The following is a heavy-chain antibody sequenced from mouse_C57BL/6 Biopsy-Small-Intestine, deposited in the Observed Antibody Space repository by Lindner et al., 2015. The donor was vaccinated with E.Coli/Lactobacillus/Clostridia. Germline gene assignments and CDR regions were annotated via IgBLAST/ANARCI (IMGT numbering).Heavy chain of an antibody. CDR3: ARRGGVYGYYFEY. Sequence: VQLQESGPELVKPGASVKLSCKASGYTFTSYDINWVKQRPGQGLEWIGWIYPRDGSTKYNEKFKGKATLTVDTSSSTAYMELSSLTTEDSAIYYCARRGGVYGYYFEYWGQGTTLTVSS. CDR1: GYTFTSYD. CDR2: IYPRDGST. D-gene: IGHD2-10*02. V-gene: IGHV1-85*01. J-gene: IGHJ2*01.